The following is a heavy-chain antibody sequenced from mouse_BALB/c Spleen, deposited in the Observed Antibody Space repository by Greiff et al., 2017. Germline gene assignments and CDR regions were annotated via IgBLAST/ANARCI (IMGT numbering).Heavy chain of an antibody. CDR2: ISYSGST. D-gene: IGHD1-1*01. J-gene: IGHJ2*01. V-gene: IGHV3-2*02. Sequence: EVQLQESGPGLVKPSQSLSLTCTVTGYSITSDYAWNWIRQFPGNKLEWMGYISYSGSTSYNPSLKSRISITRDTSKNQFFLQLNSVTTEDTATYYCARDYYGSSYEDYFDYWGQGTTLTVSS. CDR1: GYSITSDYA. CDR3: ARDYYGSSYEDYFDY.